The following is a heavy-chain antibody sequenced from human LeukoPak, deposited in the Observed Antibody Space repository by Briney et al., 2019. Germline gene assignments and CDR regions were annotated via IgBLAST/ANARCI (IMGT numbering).Heavy chain of an antibody. V-gene: IGHV3-53*01. D-gene: IGHD5-24*01. CDR2: IYSGGST. CDR1: GFTVSSNY. CDR3: ARERGEMATPFRPFDY. J-gene: IGHJ4*02. Sequence: GGSLRLSCAASGFTVSSNYMSWVRQAPGKGLEWVSVIYSGGSTYYADSVKGRFTISRDNSKSTLYLQMNSLRAEDTAVYYCARERGEMATPFRPFDYWGQGTLVTVSS.